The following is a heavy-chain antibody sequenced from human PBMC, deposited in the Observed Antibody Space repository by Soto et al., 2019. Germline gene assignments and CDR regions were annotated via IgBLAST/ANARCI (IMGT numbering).Heavy chain of an antibody. J-gene: IGHJ6*02. CDR1: GGSISSGGYS. Sequence: SETLSLTCAVSGGSISSGGYSWSRIRQPPGKGLEWIGYIYHSGSTYYNPSLKSRVTISVDRSKNQFSLKLSSVTAADTAVYYCARAGGVTIFGVAHYGMDVWGQGTTVTVSS. CDR2: IYHSGST. V-gene: IGHV4-30-2*01. CDR3: ARAGGVTIFGVAHYGMDV. D-gene: IGHD3-3*01.